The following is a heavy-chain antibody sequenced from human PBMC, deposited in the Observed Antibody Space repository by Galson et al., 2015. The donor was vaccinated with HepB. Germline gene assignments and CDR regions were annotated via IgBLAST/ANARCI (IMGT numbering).Heavy chain of an antibody. CDR3: ARDLAAALFDY. V-gene: IGHV3-7*03. D-gene: IGHD2-15*01. J-gene: IGHJ4*02. CDR2: IKQDGSEK. Sequence: SLRLSCAASGFTFSSYWMSWVRQAPGKGLEWVANIKQDGSEKYYVDSVKGRFTTSRDNAKNSLYLQMNSLRAEDTAVYYCARDLAAALFDYWGQGTLVTVSS. CDR1: GFTFSSYW.